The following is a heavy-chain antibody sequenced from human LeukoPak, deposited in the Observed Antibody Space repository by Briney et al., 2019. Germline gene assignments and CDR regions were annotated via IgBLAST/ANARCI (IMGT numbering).Heavy chain of an antibody. CDR3: ARAQFCSSGNCYPPRFAFDI. D-gene: IGHD2-15*01. J-gene: IGHJ3*02. CDR2: INPNSGAT. Sequence: ASVKVSCKASGYTFTGYYMHWVRQAPGQGLEWVGWINPNSGATNYEQKFQGGVTLTRDTSISTAYMDLSGLRSDDTAVYYCARAQFCSSGNCYPPRFAFDIWGQGTMVTVSS. V-gene: IGHV1-2*02. CDR1: GYTFTGYY.